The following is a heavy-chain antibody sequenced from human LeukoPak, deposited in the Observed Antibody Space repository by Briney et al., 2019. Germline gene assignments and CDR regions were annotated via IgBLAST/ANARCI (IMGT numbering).Heavy chain of an antibody. CDR2: IKEDGGEG. CDR1: GFTFSRYW. D-gene: IGHD3-10*01. CDR3: ARGAEFYYYMDV. Sequence: GGSLRLSCAASGFTFSRYWMTWVRQAPGKGLEWVANIKEDGGEGYYVDSVKGRFTVSRDNAKNSLYLQMSSLRADDTAVYYCARGAEFYYYMDVWGKGTTVTVSS. J-gene: IGHJ6*03. V-gene: IGHV3-7*01.